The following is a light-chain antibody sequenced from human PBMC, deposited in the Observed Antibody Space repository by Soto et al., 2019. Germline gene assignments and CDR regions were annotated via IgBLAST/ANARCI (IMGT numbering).Light chain of an antibody. CDR3: QQRLMT. CDR1: QSVSSY. CDR2: DAS. J-gene: IGKJ1*01. V-gene: IGKV3-11*01. Sequence: IVLPQSPATLSLSPGARAALSCRASQSVSSYLAWYQQKPGQAPRLLIYDASSRVAGIPARFRGSGSGTDFTLTISRLEPEDFAVYYCQQRLMTFGQGTKVDI.